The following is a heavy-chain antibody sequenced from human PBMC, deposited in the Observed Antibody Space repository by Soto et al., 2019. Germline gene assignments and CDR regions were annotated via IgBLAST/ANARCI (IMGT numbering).Heavy chain of an antibody. D-gene: IGHD3-22*01. Sequence: QVQLEQSGAEMRKPGASVKVSCKASGYSFSYYGINWVRQAPGQGLEWMGWINTKTGHRNYAQKFEDRLTMTTATSTNTVYMELKRLRSDDTAVYYCARDRLTGYDSSGFYSWGQGTPVTVSS. CDR2: INTKTGHR. CDR3: ARDRLTGYDSSGFYS. CDR1: GYSFSYYG. V-gene: IGHV1-18*01. J-gene: IGHJ4*02.